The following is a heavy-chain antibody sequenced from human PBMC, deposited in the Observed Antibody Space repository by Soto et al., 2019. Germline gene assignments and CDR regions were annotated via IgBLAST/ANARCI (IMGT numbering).Heavy chain of an antibody. CDR2: IIPIFGTA. CDR1: GGTFTSYA. D-gene: IGHD1-7*01. V-gene: IGHV1-69*13. J-gene: IGHJ6*02. CDR3: ARSITGTTGLDV. Sequence: GASVKVSCKASGGTFTSYAIRWVRQAPGQGLEWMGGIIPIFGTANYAQKFQGRVTMTSDESTSTAYMELSSLRSEDTAVYYCARSITGTTGLDVWGQGTTVTVSS.